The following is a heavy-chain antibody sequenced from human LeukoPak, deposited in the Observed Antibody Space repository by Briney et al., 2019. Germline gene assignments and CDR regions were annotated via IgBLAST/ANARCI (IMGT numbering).Heavy chain of an antibody. D-gene: IGHD4-17*01. V-gene: IGHV3-43*01. CDR2: ISWDGGST. CDR3: AKDITATTAHTIPDY. Sequence: GGSLRLSCAASGFTFDDYTMHWVRQAPGKGLEWVSLISWDGGSTYYADSVKGRFTISRDNSKNSLYLQMNSLRTEDTALYYCAKDITATTAHTIPDYWGQGTLVTVSS. CDR1: GFTFDDYT. J-gene: IGHJ4*02.